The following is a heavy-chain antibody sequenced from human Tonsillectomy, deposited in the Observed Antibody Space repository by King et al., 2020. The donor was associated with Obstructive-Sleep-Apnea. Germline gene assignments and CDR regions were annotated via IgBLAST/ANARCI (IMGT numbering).Heavy chain of an antibody. CDR1: GGSINNYY. J-gene: IGHJ4*02. CDR3: ARHRGVEDYGGYGDYFDY. Sequence: QLQESGPGLVKPSETLSLTCSVSGGSINNYYWSWIRQPPGKGLEWIGYVYYSGNTNFNPSLKSRVTISADPSKIQFSLRLSSVTAADTAVYYCARHRGVEDYGGYGDYFDYWGQGTLVTVSS. D-gene: IGHD5-12*01. V-gene: IGHV4-59*08. CDR2: VYYSGNT.